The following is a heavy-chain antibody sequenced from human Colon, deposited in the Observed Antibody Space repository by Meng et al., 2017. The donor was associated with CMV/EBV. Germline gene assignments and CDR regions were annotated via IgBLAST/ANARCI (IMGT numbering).Heavy chain of an antibody. CDR1: GYTFTDYH. D-gene: IGHD3-10*01. Sequence: ASVKVSCKASGYTFTDYHLYWVRQAPGQGLEWMGWINPKSGYTSYAQYFQGRFTMTRDTSVSTVYMELSNLKSDDAAVYYCARDVDINYGEVSQKLYAMHVWGQGTTVTVSS. CDR2: INPKSGYT. J-gene: IGHJ6*02. CDR3: ARDVDINYGEVSQKLYAMHV. V-gene: IGHV1-2*02.